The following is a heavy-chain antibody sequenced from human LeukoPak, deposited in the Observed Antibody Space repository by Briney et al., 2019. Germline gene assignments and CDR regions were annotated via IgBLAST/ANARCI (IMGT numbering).Heavy chain of an antibody. J-gene: IGHJ4*02. Sequence: SVTVSFTASGGTFSIYAISWVRQAPGQGLEWMGGIIPIFGTANYAQKFQGRVTITADKSTSTAYMELSSLRSEDTAVYYCARDGADGWYDYWGQGTLVTVSS. D-gene: IGHD6-19*01. V-gene: IGHV1-69*06. CDR2: IIPIFGTA. CDR1: GGTFSIYA. CDR3: ARDGADGWYDY.